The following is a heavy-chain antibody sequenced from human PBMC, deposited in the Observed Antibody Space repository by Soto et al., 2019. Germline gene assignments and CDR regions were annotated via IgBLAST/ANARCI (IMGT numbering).Heavy chain of an antibody. V-gene: IGHV3-23*01. D-gene: IGHD2-21*01. J-gene: IGHJ3*01. CDR3: AKDRRGGEYPAFDL. CDR1: GFTLSDYD. Sequence: DVPLLESGGGLVQPGGSLRLSCVASGFTLSDYDMGWVRQAPGKGLEWVSLIRGDGGATYYARSLEGRLTISRDTSENTLYLQMNSLRVEDTALYYCAKDRRGGEYPAFDLWGQGTLVTVSS. CDR2: IRGDGGAT.